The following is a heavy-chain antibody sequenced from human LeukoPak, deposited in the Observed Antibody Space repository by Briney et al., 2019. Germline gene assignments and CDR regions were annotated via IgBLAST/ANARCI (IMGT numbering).Heavy chain of an antibody. CDR3: ARVAQGATTETYFYYYMDV. CDR1: GFAFNSYT. J-gene: IGHJ6*03. D-gene: IGHD4-11*01. CDR2: ITSRSSHI. Sequence: GGSLRLSCEASGFAFNSYTIRWVRLAPGKGLESVAAITSRSSHIYIADSVKGRFTISRDNAKNSLFLQMSSLRVEDTAVYYCARVAQGATTETYFYYYMDVWGKGTTVTVSS. V-gene: IGHV3-21*01.